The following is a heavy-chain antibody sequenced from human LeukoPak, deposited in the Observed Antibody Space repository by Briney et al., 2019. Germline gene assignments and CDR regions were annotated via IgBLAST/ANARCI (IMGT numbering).Heavy chain of an antibody. CDR1: GFTFSNYW. Sequence: GGSLRLSCAASGFTFSNYWMSWVRQAPGKGLEWVANIKEDGTEKYYVDSVKGRFTISRDNAKNSLYLQMNSLRAEDTAVYYCASKSSSWYSETFDYWGQGTLVTVSS. CDR2: IKEDGTEK. D-gene: IGHD6-13*01. V-gene: IGHV3-7*01. J-gene: IGHJ4*02. CDR3: ASKSSSWYSETFDY.